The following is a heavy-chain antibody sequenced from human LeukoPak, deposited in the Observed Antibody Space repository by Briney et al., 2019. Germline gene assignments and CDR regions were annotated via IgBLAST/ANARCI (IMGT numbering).Heavy chain of an antibody. D-gene: IGHD3-3*01. Sequence: GASVKVSCKASGYTFTSYGISWVRQAPGQGLEWMGWISAYNGNTNYAQKLQGRVTMTTDTSTSTAYMELSSLRSEDTAVYYCARGAHNYDFWSGSREKYIDYWGQGTLVTVSS. CDR1: GYTFTSYG. J-gene: IGHJ4*02. CDR3: ARGAHNYDFWSGSREKYIDY. CDR2: ISAYNGNT. V-gene: IGHV1-18*01.